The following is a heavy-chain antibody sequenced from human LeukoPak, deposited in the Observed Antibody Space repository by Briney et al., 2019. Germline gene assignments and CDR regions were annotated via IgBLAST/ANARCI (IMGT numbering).Heavy chain of an antibody. J-gene: IGHJ4*02. CDR1: GGSISSYY. Sequence: SETLSLTCTVSGGSISSYYWSWIRQPAGKGLEWIGRIYTSGSTDYNPSHKSRVTMSVDTSKNQFSLKLSSVTAADTAVYYCARSVSSGHDSPGFDYWGQGTLVTVSS. V-gene: IGHV4-4*07. CDR2: IYTSGST. D-gene: IGHD5-12*01. CDR3: ARSVSSGHDSPGFDY.